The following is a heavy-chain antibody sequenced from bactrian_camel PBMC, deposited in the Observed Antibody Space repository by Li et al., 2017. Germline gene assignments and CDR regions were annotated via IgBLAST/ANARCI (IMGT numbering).Heavy chain of an antibody. J-gene: IGHJ4*01. CDR2: IRRRGGET. D-gene: IGHD6*01. V-gene: IGHV3-3*01. Sequence: HVQLVESGGGSVQTGGSLRLSCVVSGHSRGSNCVGWYRLPPGRAPAEREGIAAIRRRGGETWYADSAKDRFTISRDNAKRAVYLQMNGLKPEDTAMYYCVADFRANCQGGSWYVNPYSIWGRGTQVTVS. CDR3: VADFRANCQGGSWYVNPYSI. CDR1: GHSRGSNC.